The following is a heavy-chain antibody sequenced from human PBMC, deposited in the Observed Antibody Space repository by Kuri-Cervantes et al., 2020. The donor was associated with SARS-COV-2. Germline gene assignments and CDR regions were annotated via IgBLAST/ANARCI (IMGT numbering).Heavy chain of an antibody. V-gene: IGHV4-61*01. CDR2: IYYSGST. D-gene: IGHD3-10*01. J-gene: IGHJ4*02. CDR3: ARVFISGSRTGCFDY. Sequence: GSLRLSCTVSGGPISSSSYYWSWIRQPPGKGLEWIGYIYYSGSTNYNPSLKSRVTISVDTSKNQFSLKLSSVTAADTAVYYCARVFISGSRTGCFDYWGQGTLVTVSS. CDR1: GGPISSSSYY.